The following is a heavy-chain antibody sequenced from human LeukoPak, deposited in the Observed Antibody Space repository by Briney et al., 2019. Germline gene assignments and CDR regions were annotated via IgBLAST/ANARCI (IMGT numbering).Heavy chain of an antibody. CDR2: ISGSGGST. Sequence: GSLRLPCAALGFTLWRYSVGLVRQAPGKGLEWGPAISGSGGSTYYADSVKGRFTISRDNSKNTLYLQMNSLRAEDTAVYYCAKLYYYDSSGYSDWGQGTLVTVSS. V-gene: IGHV3-23*01. CDR1: GFTLWRYS. J-gene: IGHJ4*02. CDR3: AKLYYYDSSGYSD. D-gene: IGHD3-22*01.